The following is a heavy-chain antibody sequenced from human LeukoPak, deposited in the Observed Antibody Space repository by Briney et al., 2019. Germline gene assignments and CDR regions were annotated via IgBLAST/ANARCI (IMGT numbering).Heavy chain of an antibody. V-gene: IGHV5-51*01. CDR3: ARQEYCSGGSCYTWFDP. CDR1: GYSFTNSW. J-gene: IGHJ5*02. D-gene: IGHD2-15*01. Sequence: GESLKISCKGSGYSFTNSWIAWVRLMPGKGLEWMGIIYPADSDIRYSPSFQGQVTISADKSINTAYLQWSSLKASDTAMYYCARQEYCSGGSCYTWFDPWGQGTLVTVSS. CDR2: IYPADSDI.